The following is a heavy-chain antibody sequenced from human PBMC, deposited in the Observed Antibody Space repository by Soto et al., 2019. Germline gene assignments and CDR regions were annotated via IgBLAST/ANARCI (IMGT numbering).Heavy chain of an antibody. D-gene: IGHD4-17*01. J-gene: IGHJ4*02. V-gene: IGHV4-4*02. CDR1: GGSISTSNW. CDR2: VYRTGST. CDR3: ASYYDYGDYYFDY. Sequence: SETLSLTCAVSGGSISTSNWWSWVRQPPGKGLEWIGEVYRTGSTNYNPSLESRLTISVDKSKNQFSLKLTSVTAADTAVYYCASYYDYGDYYFDYWGQGTLVTVSS.